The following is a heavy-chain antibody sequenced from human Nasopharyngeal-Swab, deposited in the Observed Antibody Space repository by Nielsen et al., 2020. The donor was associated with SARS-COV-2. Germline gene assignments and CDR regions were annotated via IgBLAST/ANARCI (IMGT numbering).Heavy chain of an antibody. V-gene: IGHV4-34*01. CDR2: INHSGST. CDR1: GGSFSGYY. CDR3: ARSPRGGFDP. J-gene: IGHJ5*02. Sequence: SATLSLTCAVSGGSFSGYYWSWIRQPPGKGLEWIREINHSGSTNYNPSLKSRVTISVDTSKNQFSLKLSSVTAADTAVYYCARSPRGGFDPWGQGTLVTVSS. D-gene: IGHD3-10*01.